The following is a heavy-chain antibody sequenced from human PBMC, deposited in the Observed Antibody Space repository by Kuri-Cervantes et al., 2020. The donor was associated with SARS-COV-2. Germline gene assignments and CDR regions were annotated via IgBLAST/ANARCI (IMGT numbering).Heavy chain of an antibody. D-gene: IGHD6-13*01. CDR2: IWYDGSNK. CDR3: ARDMPFGSSWYADNWFDP. Sequence: GGSLRPSCAASGFTFSSYGMHWVRQAPGKGLEWVAVIWYDGSNKYYADSVKGRFTISRDNSKNTLYPQMNSLRAEDTAVYYCARDMPFGSSWYADNWFDPWGQGTLVTVSS. CDR1: GFTFSSYG. V-gene: IGHV3-33*01. J-gene: IGHJ5*02.